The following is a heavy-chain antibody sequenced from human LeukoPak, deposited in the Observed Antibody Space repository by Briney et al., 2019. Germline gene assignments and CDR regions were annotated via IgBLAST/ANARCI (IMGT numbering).Heavy chain of an antibody. V-gene: IGHV4-61*01. D-gene: IGHD3-9*01. CDR1: GGSVSSGSYY. J-gene: IGHJ4*02. Sequence: PSETLSLTCTVSGGSVSSGSYYWSWVRQPPGKELEWIGYIYYTGSANYNPSLKSRVTMSVATSRNQFYLRLTSVTAADTAIYHCARSPTVLRYFDWKYYFDYWGQGSLVTVSS. CDR2: IYYTGSA. CDR3: ARSPTVLRYFDWKYYFDY.